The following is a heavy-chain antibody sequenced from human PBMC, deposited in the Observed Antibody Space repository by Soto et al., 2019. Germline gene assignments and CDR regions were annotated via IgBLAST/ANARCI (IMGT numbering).Heavy chain of an antibody. D-gene: IGHD6-19*01. V-gene: IGHV4-4*02. Sequence: QVQLQESGPGLVKPSGTLSLTCAVSGDSISSPKWWTWLRQPPGKGLEWIGDLLHGGTTNYNPSLKSRVTLSVDTSQNQFSLNLTSVTAADTAIYYCAYCTGWYRHDVWGQGTSVTVSS. CDR3: AYCTGWYRHDV. CDR2: LLHGGTT. J-gene: IGHJ3*01. CDR1: GDSISSPKW.